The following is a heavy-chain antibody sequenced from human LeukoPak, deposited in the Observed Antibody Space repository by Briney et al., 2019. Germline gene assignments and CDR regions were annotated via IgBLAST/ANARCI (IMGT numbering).Heavy chain of an antibody. Sequence: PSETLSPTCTVSGGSISSYYWSWIRQPPGKGLEWIGYIYYSGSTNYNPSLRSRVTISVDTSKNQFSLKLNSVTAADTAVYYCARMKDISSWCFDLWGRGTLVTVSS. V-gene: IGHV4-59*01. J-gene: IGHJ2*01. CDR1: GGSISSYY. CDR2: IYYSGST. D-gene: IGHD3-3*02. CDR3: ARMKDISSWCFDL.